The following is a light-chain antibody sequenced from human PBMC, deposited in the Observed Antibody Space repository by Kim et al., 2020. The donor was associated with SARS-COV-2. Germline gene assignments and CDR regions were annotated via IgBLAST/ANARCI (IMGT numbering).Light chain of an antibody. CDR2: GAS. CDR3: QQYTTSPPAYT. J-gene: IGKJ2*01. V-gene: IGKV3-20*01. CDR1: QSISSEF. Sequence: SPGERATLSCRASQSISSEFLAWYQQISGQPPRLLIFGASNRAAGIPDRFSGGGSGTDFTLTITRLEPADSAVYYCQQYTTSPPAYTFGQGTKL.